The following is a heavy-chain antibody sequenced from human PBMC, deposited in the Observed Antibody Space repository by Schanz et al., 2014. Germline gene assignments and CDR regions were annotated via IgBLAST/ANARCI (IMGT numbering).Heavy chain of an antibody. CDR2: IRFDASHK. D-gene: IGHD3-10*01. Sequence: QVQLVESGGGVVQPGGSLRLSCAASGFSFSGSGMHWVRQAPGEGLEWVAFIRFDASHKYYGDSVKGRFTISRDSLHMNDVIGGDTAVYYCARGGSNREFYTVMDVWGRGTTVTVS. J-gene: IGHJ6*02. V-gene: IGHV3-30*02. CDR3: ARGGSNREFYTVMDV. CDR1: GFSFSGSG.